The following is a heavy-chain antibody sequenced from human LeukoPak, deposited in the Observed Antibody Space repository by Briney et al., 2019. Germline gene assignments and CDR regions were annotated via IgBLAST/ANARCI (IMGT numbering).Heavy chain of an antibody. J-gene: IGHJ4*02. D-gene: IGHD3-22*01. CDR2: INPSGGST. Sequence: ASVKVSCKASGYTFTSYYMHWVRQAPGQGLEWMGIINPSGGSTSYAQKFQGRVTMTRDTSTSTVYMELSSLRSEDTAVYYCARDLHAYYYDSSGYYSDYWGQGTLVTVSP. CDR3: ARDLHAYYYDSSGYYSDY. CDR1: GYTFTSYY. V-gene: IGHV1-46*01.